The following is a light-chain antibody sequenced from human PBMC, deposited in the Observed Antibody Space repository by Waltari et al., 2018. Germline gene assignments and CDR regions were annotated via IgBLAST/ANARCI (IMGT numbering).Light chain of an antibody. CDR1: RLGNKY. CDR2: EDT. V-gene: IGLV3-1*01. J-gene: IGLJ3*02. CDR3: QALDNTLRV. Sequence: SYELTQPPSVSVSPGQTASIACSGSRLGNKYVSWYQQRPGQSPVLGIFEDTKRPSGIPARFSGSDSGNTATLIISGTQTVDEADYFCQALDNTLRVFGGGTKLTVL.